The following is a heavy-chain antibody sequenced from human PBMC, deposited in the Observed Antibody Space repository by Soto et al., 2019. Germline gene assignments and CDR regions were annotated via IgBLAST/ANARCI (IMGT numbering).Heavy chain of an antibody. CDR3: ARFLAGTEGYYFDY. V-gene: IGHV4-39*01. Sequence: SETLSLTCTVSGGSIGRGSYYWALIRQPPGKGLEWIGTIYYSGSPYYNPSLKSRVNISVDTSKNQFSLNLNSVTAADTAVYYCARFLAGTEGYYFDYWGQGTLVTVSS. CDR2: IYYSGSP. J-gene: IGHJ4*02. D-gene: IGHD6-13*01. CDR1: GGSIGRGSYY.